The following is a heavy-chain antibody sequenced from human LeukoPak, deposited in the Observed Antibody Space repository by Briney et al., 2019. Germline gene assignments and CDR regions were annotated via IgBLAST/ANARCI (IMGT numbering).Heavy chain of an antibody. Sequence: GGSLRLSCAASGFTFSNYAMTWVRQAPGKGLEWVSSISASGAMTYYADSVKGRFTVSRDNSKNTLYLQMSRLTDADTAVYYCAKDRSIGTYYTFDHWGQGTLVIVSS. CDR1: GFTFSNYA. CDR3: AKDRSIGTYYTFDH. CDR2: ISASGAMT. J-gene: IGHJ4*02. D-gene: IGHD1-26*01. V-gene: IGHV3-23*01.